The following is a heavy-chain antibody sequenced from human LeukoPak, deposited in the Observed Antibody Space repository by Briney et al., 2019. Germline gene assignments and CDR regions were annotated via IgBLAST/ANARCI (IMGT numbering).Heavy chain of an antibody. Sequence: SETLSLTCAVYGGSFSGYYWSWIRQPPGKGLEWIGEINHSGSTNYNPSLKSRVTISVDTSKNQFSLKLSSVTAADTAVYYCARHFPLAVAGLYYYYYMDVRGKGTTVTVSS. CDR1: GGSFSGYY. D-gene: IGHD6-19*01. V-gene: IGHV4-34*01. J-gene: IGHJ6*03. CDR3: ARHFPLAVAGLYYYYYMDV. CDR2: INHSGST.